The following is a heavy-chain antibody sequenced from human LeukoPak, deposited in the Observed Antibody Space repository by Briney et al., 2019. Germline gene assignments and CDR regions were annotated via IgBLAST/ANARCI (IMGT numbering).Heavy chain of an antibody. J-gene: IGHJ5*02. Sequence: PGGSLRLSCAASGFTFSNYEMNWVRQAPGKGLEWVSCISSSGTTIYYADSVKGRFTISRDNAKNSLYLLMNSLRAEDTAVYYCAREYSSGWSWGQGTLVTVSS. CDR2: ISSSGTTI. V-gene: IGHV3-48*03. CDR1: GFTFSNYE. D-gene: IGHD6-19*01. CDR3: AREYSSGWS.